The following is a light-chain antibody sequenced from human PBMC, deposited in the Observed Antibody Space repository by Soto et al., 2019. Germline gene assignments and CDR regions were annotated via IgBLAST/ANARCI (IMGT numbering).Light chain of an antibody. CDR3: QKYNSAPPT. J-gene: IGKJ1*01. CDR1: QDITNY. V-gene: IGKV1-33*01. CDR2: DAS. Sequence: DIQMTQSPSSLSASVGDRVTITCQASQDITNYLNWYQQKPGKAPQLLIYDASNLETGVPSRFSGSGSGTDFTFTISSLQPEDVATYYCQKYNSAPPTFGQGTKVDIK.